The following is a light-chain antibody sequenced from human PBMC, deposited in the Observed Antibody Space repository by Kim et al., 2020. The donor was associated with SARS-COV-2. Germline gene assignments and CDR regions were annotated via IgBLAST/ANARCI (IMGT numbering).Light chain of an antibody. CDR1: ITTY. CDR2: LTS. V-gene: IGKV1-39*01. Sequence: ITTYLNWFQQKPGKAPRLLIYLTSSLESGVPSRFSGSASGTDFTLTISSLQPEDFATYYCQQSYNTPYTFGQGTKLEI. CDR3: QQSYNTPYT. J-gene: IGKJ2*01.